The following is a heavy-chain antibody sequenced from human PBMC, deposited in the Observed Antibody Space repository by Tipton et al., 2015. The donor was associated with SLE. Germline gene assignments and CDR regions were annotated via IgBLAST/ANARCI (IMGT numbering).Heavy chain of an antibody. CDR2: IYRSGST. J-gene: IGHJ4*02. D-gene: IGHD1-14*01. CDR1: GYSISSGYY. V-gene: IGHV4-38-2*01. CDR3: ARQGTGFGSGRDDY. Sequence: TLSLTCAVSGYSISSGYYWGWIRQPPGKGLEWIGSIYRSGSTYHNPSLKSRVTTSVDTSKNHFSLSLYSVTVEDTAVYYCARQGTGFGSGRDDYWGQGILVTVSS.